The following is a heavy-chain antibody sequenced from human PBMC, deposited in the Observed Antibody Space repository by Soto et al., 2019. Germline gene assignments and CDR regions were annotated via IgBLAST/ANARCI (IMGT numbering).Heavy chain of an antibody. Sequence: QVHLVQSGVEVKKPGASVKVSCKASGYTFIDYGISWVRQAPGQGLEWMGWISTYNGNTNYAEKFHARVTMTTDTSTSTAYMELRSMRADDTAVYYCARIGGFFEWLEILVDYWGQGTLVTVSS. CDR3: ARIGGFFEWLEILVDY. D-gene: IGHD3-3*01. V-gene: IGHV1-18*04. CDR2: ISTYNGNT. CDR1: GYTFIDYG. J-gene: IGHJ4*02.